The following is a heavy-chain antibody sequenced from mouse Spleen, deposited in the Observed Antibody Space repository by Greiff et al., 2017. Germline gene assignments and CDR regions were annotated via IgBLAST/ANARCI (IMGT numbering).Heavy chain of an antibody. CDR2: IYPGDGDT. CDR1: GYAFSSSW. V-gene: IGHV1-82*01. CDR3: ASPYGSSYYWYFDV. J-gene: IGHJ1*01. D-gene: IGHD1-1*01. Sequence: VQLQQSGPELVKPGASVKISCKASGYAFSSSWMNWVKQRPGKGLEWIGRIYPGDGDTNYNGKFKGKATLTADKSSSTAYMQLSSLTSEDSAVYFCASPYGSSYYWYFDVWGAGTTVTVSS.